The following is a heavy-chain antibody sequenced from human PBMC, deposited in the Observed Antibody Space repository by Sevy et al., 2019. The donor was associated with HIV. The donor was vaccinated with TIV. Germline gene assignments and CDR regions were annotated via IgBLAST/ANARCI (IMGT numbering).Heavy chain of an antibody. V-gene: IGHV3-11*01. CDR1: GFTFSDYY. D-gene: IGHD2-2*01. J-gene: IGHJ6*03. Sequence: GGSLRLSCAASGFTFSDYYMSWICQAPGKGLEWVSYISSSGSTIYYADSVKGRFTISRDNAKNSLYLQMNSLRAEDTAVYYCARVPAALHYYYYYYMDVWGKGTTVTVSS. CDR2: ISSSGSTI. CDR3: ARVPAALHYYYYYYMDV.